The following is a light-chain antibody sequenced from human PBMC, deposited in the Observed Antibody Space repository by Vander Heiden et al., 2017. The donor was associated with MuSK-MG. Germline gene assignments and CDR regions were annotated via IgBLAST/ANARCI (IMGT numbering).Light chain of an antibody. CDR1: QSISSY. CDR2: ATS. Sequence: DIQMTQSPSSLSASVGDRVTITCRASQSISSYLNWYQQKPGKAPKLLIYATSNLQSGLPSRFSGSGSGTDFTLTISSLQPEDFATYYCQQGYSTPRITFGQGTKVEIK. J-gene: IGKJ1*01. V-gene: IGKV1-39*01. CDR3: QQGYSTPRIT.